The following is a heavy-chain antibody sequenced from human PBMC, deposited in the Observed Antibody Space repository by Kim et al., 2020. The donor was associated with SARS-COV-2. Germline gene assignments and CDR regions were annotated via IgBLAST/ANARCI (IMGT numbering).Heavy chain of an antibody. Sequence: SVKVSCKASGGTFSSYAISWVRQAPGQGLEWMGGIIPIFGTANYAQKFQGRVTITADESTSTAYMELSSLRSEDTAVYYCATPRGGYMFSSYYYYYGMDVWGQGTTVTVSS. V-gene: IGHV1-69*13. D-gene: IGHD3-22*01. CDR1: GGTFSSYA. CDR2: IIPIFGTA. J-gene: IGHJ6*02. CDR3: ATPRGGYMFSSYYYYYGMDV.